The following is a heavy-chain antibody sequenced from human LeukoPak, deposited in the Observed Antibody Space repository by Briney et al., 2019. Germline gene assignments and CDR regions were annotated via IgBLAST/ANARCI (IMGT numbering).Heavy chain of an antibody. J-gene: IGHJ5*02. CDR2: IYFSGTT. CDR1: GGSIGNYY. D-gene: IGHD3-22*01. Sequence: SETLSLTCTVSGGSIGNYYWSWLRQPPGKGLEWIGYIYFSGTTNINPSLKSRVTISVDMSKNQFSLKLSSVTAADTAVYYCAREVVITTDWFDPWGQGTLVTVSS. V-gene: IGHV4-59*01. CDR3: AREVVITTDWFDP.